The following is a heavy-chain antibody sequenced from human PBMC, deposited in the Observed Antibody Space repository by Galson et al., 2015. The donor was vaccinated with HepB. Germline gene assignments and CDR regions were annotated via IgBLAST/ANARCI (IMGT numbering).Heavy chain of an antibody. V-gene: IGHV1-69*13. CDR3: VRVGIWFGEPIDY. Sequence: SVKVSCKASGGTFSSYAISWVRQAPGQGLEWMGGIIPIFGTANYAQKFQGRVTITADESTSTAYMELSRLRSDDTAVYYCVRVGIWFGEPIDYWGQGTLVTVSS. CDR2: IIPIFGTA. J-gene: IGHJ4*02. CDR1: GGTFSSYA. D-gene: IGHD3-10*01.